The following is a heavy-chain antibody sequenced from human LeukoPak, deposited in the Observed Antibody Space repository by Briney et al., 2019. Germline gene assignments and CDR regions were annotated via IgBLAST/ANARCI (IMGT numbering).Heavy chain of an antibody. D-gene: IGHD7-27*01. CDR3: AKDGGLWVSAHWGDS. V-gene: IGHV3-23*01. CDR1: GFTFSSYA. Sequence: GGSLRLSCAASGFTFSSYALNWVRQAPGKGLDGVSGIRGSGDSTYYADSVKGRFTVSRDDSKNTLYLQMNSLRAEDTAVYYCAKDGGLWVSAHWGDSWGRGTLVTVSS. CDR2: IRGSGDST. J-gene: IGHJ4*02.